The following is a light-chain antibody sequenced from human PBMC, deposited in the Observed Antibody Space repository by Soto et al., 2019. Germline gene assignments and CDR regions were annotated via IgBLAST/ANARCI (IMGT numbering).Light chain of an antibody. CDR3: CSSAPESTYV. J-gene: IGLJ1*01. Sequence: QSALAQPASVSGSPGQSITISSTGTSDDVGAYNSVSWYQQLPHKAPQVILYKGTQRPSGVSSRFSGSTSGNAASQTISGLQADDEADYFCCSSAPESTYVFGTGTKVTVL. CDR1: SDDVGAYNS. CDR2: KGT. V-gene: IGLV2-23*01.